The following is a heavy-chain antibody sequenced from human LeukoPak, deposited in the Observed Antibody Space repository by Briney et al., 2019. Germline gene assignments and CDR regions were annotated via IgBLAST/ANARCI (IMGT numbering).Heavy chain of an antibody. J-gene: IGHJ4*02. CDR3: ARTLYYYDSSGYYYADRIDY. V-gene: IGHV1-18*01. CDR1: GYTFTSYG. Sequence: ASVKVSCKASGYTFTSYGISWVRQAPGQGLEWMGWISAYNGNTNYAQKLQGRVTMTTDTSTSTAYMELRSLRSGDTAVYYCARTLYYYDSSGYYYADRIDYWGQGTLVTVSS. CDR2: ISAYNGNT. D-gene: IGHD3-22*01.